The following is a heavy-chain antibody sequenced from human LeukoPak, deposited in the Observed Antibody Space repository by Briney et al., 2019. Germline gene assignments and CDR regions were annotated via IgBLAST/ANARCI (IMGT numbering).Heavy chain of an antibody. D-gene: IGHD1-14*01. J-gene: IGHJ6*03. CDR1: GFTFSRYW. CDR2: IRQDGIEK. Sequence: GGSLRLSCAASGFTFSRYWMTWVRQAPGKGLEWVANIRQDGIEKNYVDSVKGRFTISRDNSKNTLYLQMNSLRAEDTAVYYCAKSPDPLYYYYYMDVWGKGTTVTISS. CDR3: AKSPDPLYYYYYMDV. V-gene: IGHV3-7*01.